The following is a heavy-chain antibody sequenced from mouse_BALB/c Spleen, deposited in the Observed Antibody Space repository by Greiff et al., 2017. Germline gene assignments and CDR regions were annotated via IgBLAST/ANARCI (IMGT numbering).Heavy chain of an antibody. D-gene: IGHD2-4*01. Sequence: QVQLKQSGPELVKPGASVKMSCKASGYTFTDYVISWVKQRTGQGLEWIGEIYPGSGSTYYNEKFKGKATLTADKSSNTAYMQLSSLTSEDSAVYFCAREGSMITYYYAMDYWGQGTSVTVSS. CDR2: IYPGSGST. CDR3: AREGSMITYYYAMDY. V-gene: IGHV1-77*01. CDR1: GYTFTDYV. J-gene: IGHJ4*01.